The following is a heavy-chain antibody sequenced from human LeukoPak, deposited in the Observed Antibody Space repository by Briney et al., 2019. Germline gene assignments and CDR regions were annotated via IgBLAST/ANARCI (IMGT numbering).Heavy chain of an antibody. CDR2: IYTSGST. D-gene: IGHD4-11*01. V-gene: IGHV4-61*02. CDR1: GGSISSGSYY. CDR3: ARLQSNSYYYYYMDV. J-gene: IGHJ6*03. Sequence: SETLSLTCTVSGGSISSGSYYWSWIRQPAGKGLDWIGRIYTSGSTNYNPSLKSRVTISVDTSKNQFSLKLSSVTAADTAVYYCARLQSNSYYYYYMDVWGKGTTVTVSS.